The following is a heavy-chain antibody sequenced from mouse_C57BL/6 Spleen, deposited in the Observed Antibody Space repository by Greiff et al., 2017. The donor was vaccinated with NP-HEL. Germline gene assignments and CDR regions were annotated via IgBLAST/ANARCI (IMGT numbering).Heavy chain of an antibody. CDR3: ARYDYDEAWVAY. V-gene: IGHV1-55*01. Sequence: QVQLQQSGAELVKPGASVKMSCKASGYTFTSYWITWVKQRPGQGLEWIGDIYPGSGSTNYNEKFKSKATLTVDTSSSTAYMQLSSLTSEDSAVYYCARYDYDEAWVAYWGQGTLVTVSA. CDR2: IYPGSGST. D-gene: IGHD2-4*01. J-gene: IGHJ3*01. CDR1: GYTFTSYW.